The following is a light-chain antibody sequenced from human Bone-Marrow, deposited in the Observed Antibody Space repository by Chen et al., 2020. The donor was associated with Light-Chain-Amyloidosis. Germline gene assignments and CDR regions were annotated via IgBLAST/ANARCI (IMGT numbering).Light chain of an antibody. CDR2: DDS. J-gene: IGLJ3*02. CDR1: NIGSTS. V-gene: IGLV3-21*02. CDR3: QVWDKGSDRPV. Sequence: SYVLTQPSSVSVAPGQTATIACGGNNIGSTSVHWYQQTPGQAPLLVVYDDSDRPSGIPDRLSGSTSGNTATLTISRVEAGDEADYYCQVWDKGSDRPVFGGGTKLTVL.